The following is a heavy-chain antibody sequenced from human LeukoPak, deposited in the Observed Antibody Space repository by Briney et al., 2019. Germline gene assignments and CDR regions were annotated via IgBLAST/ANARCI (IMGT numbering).Heavy chain of an antibody. CDR1: GGTFSSYT. CDR3: ARAPDTAMAPDSYYNYGMDV. Sequence: EASVKVSCKASGGTFSSYTISWVRQAPGQGLEWMGRIIPSLGIANYAQKFQGRVTITADTSTSTAYMELSSPSSEDTPGHHCARAPDTAMAPDSYYNYGMDVWGQGTTVTVSS. J-gene: IGHJ6*02. CDR2: IIPSLGIA. D-gene: IGHD5-18*01. V-gene: IGHV1-69*02.